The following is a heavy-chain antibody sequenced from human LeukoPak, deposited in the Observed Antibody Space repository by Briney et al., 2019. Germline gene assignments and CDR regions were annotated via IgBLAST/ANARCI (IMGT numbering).Heavy chain of an antibody. V-gene: IGHV3-23*01. CDR1: GFTFNTYA. J-gene: IGHJ4*02. CDR2: IGGSGGST. Sequence: GGSLRLSCAACGFTFNTYAMRWVRQAPAKGLAWVSGIGGSGGSTYYADSAKGRFTISRDNSKNTLYLQMNSLRDEDTAVYCCGTVTRIAVAGTLFDYWGQGTLVTVSS. CDR3: GTVTRIAVAGTLFDY. D-gene: IGHD6-19*01.